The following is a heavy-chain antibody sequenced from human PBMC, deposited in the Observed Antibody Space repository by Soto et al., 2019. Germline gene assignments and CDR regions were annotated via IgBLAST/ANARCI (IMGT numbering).Heavy chain of an antibody. J-gene: IGHJ4*02. CDR2: IYHSGST. Sequence: SETLSLTCAVSGGSISSGGYSWSWIRQPPGKGLEWIGYIYHSGSTYYNPSLKSRVTISVDRSKNQFSLKLSSVTAADTAVYCWARGKTTVTNIDYWGQGTVVTVSS. D-gene: IGHD4-17*01. CDR3: ARGKTTVTNIDY. V-gene: IGHV4-30-2*01. CDR1: GGSISSGGYS.